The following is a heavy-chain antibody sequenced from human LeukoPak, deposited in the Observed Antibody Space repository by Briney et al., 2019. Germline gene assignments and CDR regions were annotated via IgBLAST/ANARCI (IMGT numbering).Heavy chain of an antibody. CDR3: ARVEMATIYYYYYYMDV. Sequence: SQTLSLTCSVTGGSTSSAGYYWGWIRRHPVKGLEWIGYIGYSGDTYYNPSLRSRVSVSVDKSKNQFSLKLSSVTAADTAVYYCARVEMATIYYYYYYMDVWGKGTTVTVSS. CDR1: GGSTSSAGYY. J-gene: IGHJ6*03. CDR2: IGYSGDT. V-gene: IGHV4-31*03. D-gene: IGHD5-24*01.